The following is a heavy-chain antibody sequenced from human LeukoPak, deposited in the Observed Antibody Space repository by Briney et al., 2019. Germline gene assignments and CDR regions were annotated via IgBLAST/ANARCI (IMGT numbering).Heavy chain of an antibody. CDR1: GFTFSSYG. J-gene: IGHJ3*02. V-gene: IGHV3-30*18. CDR2: ISYDGSNK. Sequence: GGSLRLSCAASGFTFSSYGMNWVRQAPGKGLEWVAVISYDGSNKYYADSVKGRFTISRDNSKNTLYLQMNSLRAEDTAVYYCAKDVGIAAILDAFDIWGQGTMVTVSS. CDR3: AKDVGIAAILDAFDI. D-gene: IGHD6-13*01.